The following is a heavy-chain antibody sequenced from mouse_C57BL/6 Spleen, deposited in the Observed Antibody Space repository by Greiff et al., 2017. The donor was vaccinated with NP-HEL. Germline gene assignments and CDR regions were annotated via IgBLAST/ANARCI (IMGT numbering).Heavy chain of an antibody. CDR1: GYTFTTYP. CDR3: ARNRYYYGSSYGYFDV. CDR2: FHPYNDDT. Sequence: QVQLQQSGAELVKPGASVKMSCKASGYTFTTYPIEWMKQNHGKSLEWIGNFHPYNDDTKYNEKFKGKATLTVEKSSSTVYLELSRLTSDDSAVYYCARNRYYYGSSYGYFDVWGTGTTVTVSS. J-gene: IGHJ1*03. V-gene: IGHV1-47*01. D-gene: IGHD1-1*01.